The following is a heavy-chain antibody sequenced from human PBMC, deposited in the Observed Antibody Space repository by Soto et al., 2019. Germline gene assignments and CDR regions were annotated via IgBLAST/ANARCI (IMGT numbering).Heavy chain of an antibody. J-gene: IGHJ4*02. D-gene: IGHD1-1*01. CDR1: GFTFSSYS. V-gene: IGHV3-21*01. CDR3: ARDGWAVTGRNGTRLAGAFDY. Sequence: GGSLRLSCAASGFTFSSYSMNWVRQAPGKGLEWVSSISSSSSYIYYADSVKGRFTISRDNAKNSLYLQMNSLRAEDTAVYYCARDGWAVTGRNGTRLAGAFDYWGQGTLVTVSS. CDR2: ISSSSSYI.